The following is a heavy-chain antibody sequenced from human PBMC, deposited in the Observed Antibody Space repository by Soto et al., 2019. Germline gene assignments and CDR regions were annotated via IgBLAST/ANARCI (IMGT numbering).Heavy chain of an antibody. D-gene: IGHD6-13*01. J-gene: IGHJ6*02. CDR1: AFIFSNYE. Sequence: PGGSLRLSCAASAFIFSNYEMNWVRQAPGKGLEWVSYISGSSSYIYYADSVKGRFTISRDNAKNSLYLQMNSLRAEDTAVYYCARTLSFGQQLRIGMDVWGQGTTVTVSS. V-gene: IGHV3-21*05. CDR3: ARTLSFGQQLRIGMDV. CDR2: ISGSSSYI.